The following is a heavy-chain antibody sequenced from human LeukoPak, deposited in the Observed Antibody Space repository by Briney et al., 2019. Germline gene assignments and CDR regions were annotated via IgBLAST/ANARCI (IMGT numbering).Heavy chain of an antibody. J-gene: IGHJ2*01. D-gene: IGHD3-3*01. CDR3: ARAILTPSGFVWHFDL. V-gene: IGHV4-59*12. CDR2: FSYSGST. CDR1: RGSISNYY. Sequence: PSETLSLTCTVSRGSISNYYWGWIRQPPGKGLEWIGFFSYSGSTNYNPSLKSRVTISVDTSKSQFSLKLSSVTAADTAVYYCARAILTPSGFVWHFDLWGRGTLVTVSS.